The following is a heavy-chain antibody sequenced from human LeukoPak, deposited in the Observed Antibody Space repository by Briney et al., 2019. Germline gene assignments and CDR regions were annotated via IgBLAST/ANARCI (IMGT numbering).Heavy chain of an antibody. V-gene: IGHV3-21*01. D-gene: IGHD3-3*01. CDR1: GFIFSGYS. Sequence: GGSLRLSCAASGFIFSGYSMNWVRQAPGKGLEWVSSITSSSTYIYYADSVKGRFTISRDNAKTSLYLQMNSLRAEDTAIYYCARESEYDFWTGSYFDYWGQGTLVTVSS. J-gene: IGHJ4*02. CDR3: ARESEYDFWTGSYFDY. CDR2: ITSSSTYI.